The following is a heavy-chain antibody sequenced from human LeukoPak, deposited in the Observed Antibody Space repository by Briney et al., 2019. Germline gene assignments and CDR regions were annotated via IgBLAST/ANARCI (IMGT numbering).Heavy chain of an antibody. Sequence: SVTVSCKASGGTFSSYAISWVRQAPGQGLEWMGGIIPIFGTANYAQKFQGRVTITADESTSTAYMELSSLRSEDTAVYYCARDLGCSSTSCYRGDYYYGMDVWGQGTTVTVSS. D-gene: IGHD2-2*01. CDR1: GGTFSSYA. CDR3: ARDLGCSSTSCYRGDYYYGMDV. J-gene: IGHJ6*02. V-gene: IGHV1-69*13. CDR2: IIPIFGTA.